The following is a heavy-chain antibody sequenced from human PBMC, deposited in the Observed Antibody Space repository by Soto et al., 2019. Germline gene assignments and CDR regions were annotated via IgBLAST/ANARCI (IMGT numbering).Heavy chain of an antibody. J-gene: IGHJ5*02. CDR2: IDHTGNT. D-gene: IGHD6-19*01. V-gene: IGHV4-59*01. CDR3: ARDSRPDGRGWLDLFGP. Sequence: QVQLQESGPGLVKPSETLSLTCTVSGGSISTFYWSWIRQSPGKGLEWIGFIDHTGNTNCNPSLKSRVTISVDTSKNHFSLRLSSVTAADTAVYYCARDSRPDGRGWLDLFGPWGQGTLVTVSS. CDR1: GGSISTFY.